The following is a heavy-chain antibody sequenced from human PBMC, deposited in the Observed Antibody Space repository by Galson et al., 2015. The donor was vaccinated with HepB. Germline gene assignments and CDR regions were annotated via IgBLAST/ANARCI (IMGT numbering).Heavy chain of an antibody. CDR3: TRGGGYSYGYRYYGMDV. CDR1: GFTFSNYG. D-gene: IGHD5-18*01. J-gene: IGHJ6*02. V-gene: IGHV3-49*04. CDR2: IRSKAYGGTT. Sequence: SLRLSCAASGFTFSNYGMHWVRQAPGKGLEWVGFIRSKAYGGTTEYAASVKGRFTISRDDSKSIAYLQMNSLKTENTAVYYCTRGGGYSYGYRYYGMDVWGQGTTVTVPS.